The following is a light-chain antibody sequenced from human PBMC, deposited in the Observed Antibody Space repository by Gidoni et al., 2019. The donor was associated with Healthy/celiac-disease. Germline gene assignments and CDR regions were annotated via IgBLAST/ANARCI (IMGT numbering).Light chain of an antibody. V-gene: IGKV3-20*01. CDR2: GAS. Sequence: EIVLTQSPGTLSLSPGERATLSCRASKSVSSSYLDWYQQKPGQAPSLLIYGASSRATGIPDRFSGSGSGTDFTLTISRLEPEDFAVYYCQQYGSSPPWTFGQGTKVEIK. CDR1: KSVSSSY. J-gene: IGKJ1*01. CDR3: QQYGSSPPWT.